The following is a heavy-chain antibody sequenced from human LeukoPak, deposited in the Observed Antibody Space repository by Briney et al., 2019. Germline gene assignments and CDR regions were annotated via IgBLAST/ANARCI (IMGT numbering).Heavy chain of an antibody. V-gene: IGHV3-66*01. J-gene: IGHJ4*02. CDR2: IYSGGST. CDR1: GFTVSSNS. Sequence: GGSLRLSCAASGFTVSSNSMSWVRQDPGKGLEWVSIIYSGGSTYNADSVKGRFTISRDHSKNTLYLQMNRLRAADTAVYYCAREGTVRGQGTLVTVSS. D-gene: IGHD4-11*01. CDR3: AREGTV.